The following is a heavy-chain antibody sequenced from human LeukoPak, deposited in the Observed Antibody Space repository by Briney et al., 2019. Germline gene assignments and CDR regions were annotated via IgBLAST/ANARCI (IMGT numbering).Heavy chain of an antibody. D-gene: IGHD3-9*01. CDR2: IYYSGST. CDR3: ARLYFDSTYYFDY. CDR1: GGSISSGGYY. Sequence: SETLSLTCTVSGGSISSGGYYWSWIRQHPGKGLEWIGYIYYSGSTYYSPSLKSRVTISVDTSKNQFSLKLSSVTAADTAVYYCARLYFDSTYYFDYWGQGTLVTVSS. V-gene: IGHV4-31*03. J-gene: IGHJ4*02.